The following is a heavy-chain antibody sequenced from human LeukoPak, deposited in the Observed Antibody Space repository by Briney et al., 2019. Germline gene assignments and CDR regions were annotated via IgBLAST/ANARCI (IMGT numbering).Heavy chain of an antibody. CDR3: ARAAAAGLTYNWFDP. CDR1: GGSISSGGYY. J-gene: IGHJ5*02. Sequence: SETLSLTCTVSGGSISSGGYYWSWIRQHPGEGLEWIGYIYYSGSTYYNPSLKSRVTISVDTSKNQFSLKLSSVTAADTAVYYCARAAAAGLTYNWFDPWGQGTLVTVSS. V-gene: IGHV4-31*03. CDR2: IYYSGST. D-gene: IGHD6-13*01.